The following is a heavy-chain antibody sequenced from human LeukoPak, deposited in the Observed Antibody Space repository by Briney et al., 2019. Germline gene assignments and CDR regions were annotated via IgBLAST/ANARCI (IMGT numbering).Heavy chain of an antibody. CDR1: GGPISSSSYY. CDR3: ARGARAGYNLEPFDY. V-gene: IGHV4-39*07. D-gene: IGHD5-24*01. J-gene: IGHJ4*02. Sequence: SETLSLTCSVSGGPISSSSYYWGWIRQPPGKGLEWIGSIYESGNTYYNPSLKSRVTISVDTSKNQFSLKLSSVTAADAAVYYCARGARAGYNLEPFDYWGQGTLVTVSS. CDR2: IYESGNT.